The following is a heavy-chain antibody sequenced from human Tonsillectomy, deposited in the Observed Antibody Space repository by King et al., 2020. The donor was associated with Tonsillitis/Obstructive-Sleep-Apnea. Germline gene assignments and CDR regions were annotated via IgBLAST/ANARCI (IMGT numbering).Heavy chain of an antibody. V-gene: IGHV3-43*01. D-gene: IGHD3-3*01. J-gene: IGHJ6*04. CDR2: ITWDGGST. CDR1: GFIFDDYT. CDR3: AKMGPLLRWSGYPDV. Sequence: VQLVESGGVVVQPGGSLRLSCAASGFIFDDYTMQWVRQAPGKGLEWVSLITWDGGSTFYADFAKGRFTISRDNSKNSMYLQMDSLRTEDTALYYCAKMGPLLRWSGYPDVWGKGTTVIVSS.